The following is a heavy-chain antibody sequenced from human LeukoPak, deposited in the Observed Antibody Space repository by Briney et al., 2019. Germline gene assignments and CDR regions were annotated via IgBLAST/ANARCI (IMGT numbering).Heavy chain of an antibody. V-gene: IGHV3-23*01. J-gene: IGHJ6*02. CDR2: ISGSGGST. CDR1: GFTFSSYA. CDR3: AKRGTNYYDSSGYYNYYYYGMDV. Sequence: PGGSLRLSCAASGFTFSSYAMSWVRQAPGKGLEWVSAISGSGGSTYYADSVKGRFTISRDNSKNTLYLQMNSLRAEDTAVYYCAKRGTNYYDSSGYYNYYYYGMDVWGQGTTVTVSS. D-gene: IGHD3-22*01.